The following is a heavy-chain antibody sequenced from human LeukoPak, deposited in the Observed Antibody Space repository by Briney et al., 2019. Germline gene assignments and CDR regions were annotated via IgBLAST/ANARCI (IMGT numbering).Heavy chain of an antibody. CDR3: ARGRAAGDFDY. V-gene: IGHV4-30-2*01. D-gene: IGHD6-13*01. J-gene: IGHJ4*02. CDR1: GGSVRSGGYY. CDR2: IHDTGNT. Sequence: PSQTLSLTRAVSGGSVRSGGYYWTWIRQPPGKGLECIGHIHDTGNTYYNPSFRSRVTISVDRAKNQFSLNLTSVAATDTAVYYCARGRAAGDFDYWGLGSLVIVSS.